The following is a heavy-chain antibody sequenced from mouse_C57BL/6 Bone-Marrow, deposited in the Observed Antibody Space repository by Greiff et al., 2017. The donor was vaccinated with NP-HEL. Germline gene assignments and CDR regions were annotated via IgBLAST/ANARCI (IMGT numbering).Heavy chain of an antibody. J-gene: IGHJ2*01. CDR1: GYTFTSYW. D-gene: IGHD1-1*01. CDR3: AREGVILGYYGYYFDY. V-gene: IGHV1-50*01. Sequence: QVQLQQPGAELVKPGASVKLSCKASGYTFTSYWMQWVKQRPGQGLEWIGEIDPSDSYTNYNQKFKGKATLTVDTSSSTAYMQRSSLTSDDSAVYYCAREGVILGYYGYYFDYWGQGTTLTVSS. CDR2: IDPSDSYT.